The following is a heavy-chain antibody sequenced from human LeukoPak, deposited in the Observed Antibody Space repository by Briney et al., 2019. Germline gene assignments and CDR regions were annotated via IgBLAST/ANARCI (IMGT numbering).Heavy chain of an antibody. Sequence: PSETLSLTCTVSGGSTSSSSYYWGWIRLPPGKGLEWIGNIYYTGRTYYNPSLKSRVTISVDTSKNQFSLKLSSVSAADTAVYYCARLSYYDSSGPPLWGQGTLVTVSS. V-gene: IGHV4-39*01. CDR3: ARLSYYDSSGPPL. J-gene: IGHJ4*02. CDR2: IYYTGRT. D-gene: IGHD3-22*01. CDR1: GGSTSSSSYY.